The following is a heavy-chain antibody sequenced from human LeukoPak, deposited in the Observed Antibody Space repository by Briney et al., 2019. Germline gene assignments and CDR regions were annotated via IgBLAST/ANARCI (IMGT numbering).Heavy chain of an antibody. D-gene: IGHD3-16*01. CDR1: GFTFDDYG. J-gene: IGHJ4*02. CDR2: INWNGGST. V-gene: IGHV3-20*04. CDR3: ARGDYYFHY. Sequence: PGGSLRLSCAASGFTFDDYGMSWVRQAPGKGLEWVSGINWNGGSTGYADSVKGRFTISRDNAKNSLYLQMHRLSAEEPALYYCARGDYYFHYWGQGTLVTVSS.